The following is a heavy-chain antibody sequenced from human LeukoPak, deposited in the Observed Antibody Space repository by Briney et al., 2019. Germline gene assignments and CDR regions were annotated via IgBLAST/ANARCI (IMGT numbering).Heavy chain of an antibody. CDR2: IYHSGST. V-gene: IGHV4-30-2*01. D-gene: IGHD6-6*01. Sequence: TLSLTCAVSGGSISSGGYSWSWIRQPPGTGLEWIGYIYHSGSTYYNPSLKSRVTISVDRSKNQFSLKLSSVTAADTAVYYCARASSSFYGMDVWGQGTTVTVSS. CDR1: GGSISSGGYS. J-gene: IGHJ6*02. CDR3: ARASSSFYGMDV.